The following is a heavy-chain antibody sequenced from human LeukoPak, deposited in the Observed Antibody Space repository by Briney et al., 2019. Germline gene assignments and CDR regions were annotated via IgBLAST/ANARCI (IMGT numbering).Heavy chain of an antibody. CDR3: ASSAWRTDAFDI. D-gene: IGHD3-10*01. V-gene: IGHV1-8*01. J-gene: IGHJ3*02. Sequence: ASVKVSCKASGYTFTSYDINWVRQATGQGLEWMGWMNPNSGNTGYAQKFQGRITMTRNTSISTAYMELSSLRSEDTAVYYCASSAWRTDAFDIWGQGTMVTVSS. CDR1: GYTFTSYD. CDR2: MNPNSGNT.